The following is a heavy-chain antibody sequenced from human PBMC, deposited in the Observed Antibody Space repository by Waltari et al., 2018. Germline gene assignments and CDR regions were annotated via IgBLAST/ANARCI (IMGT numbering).Heavy chain of an antibody. Sequence: QVQLVQSGAEVKKPGASVKVSCKASGYTFSGYYIQWVQQAPGQGLEWMGWINPRSGDTKYSQKFQGRVTVTADTSISTAYMEVTGLRSDDTAVYYCGRGGISYDYYYYMEVWGRGTTVTVSS. V-gene: IGHV1-2*02. D-gene: IGHD1-20*01. CDR3: GRGGISYDYYYYMEV. J-gene: IGHJ6*03. CDR2: INPRSGDT. CDR1: GYTFSGYY.